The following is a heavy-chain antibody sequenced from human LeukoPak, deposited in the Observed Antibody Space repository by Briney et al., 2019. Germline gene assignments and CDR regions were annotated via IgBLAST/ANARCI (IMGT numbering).Heavy chain of an antibody. CDR2: IYYSGST. J-gene: IGHJ4*02. V-gene: IGHV4-59*01. CDR3: ARDYGGTY. CDR1: GGSISSYY. Sequence: SETLSLTCTVSGGSISSYYRSWIRQPPGKGLEWIGYIYYSGSTNYNPSLKSRVTISVDTSKNQFSLKLSSVTAADTAVYYCARDYGGTYWGQGTLVTVSS. D-gene: IGHD4-23*01.